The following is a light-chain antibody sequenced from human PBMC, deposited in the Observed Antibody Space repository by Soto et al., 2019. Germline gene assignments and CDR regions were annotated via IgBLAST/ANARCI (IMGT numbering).Light chain of an antibody. CDR1: QSVTGTN. CDR2: DAV. Sequence: EIVLTQSPVTLSLSPGEGATLSCRASQSVTGTNLAWYQQRGGQAPRLLIYDAVRRATGIPDRFSGSGSGTEFTLTISRLEPEDFAVYYCHQYGSSLGTFGQGTKVEIK. J-gene: IGKJ2*01. V-gene: IGKV3-20*01. CDR3: HQYGSSLGT.